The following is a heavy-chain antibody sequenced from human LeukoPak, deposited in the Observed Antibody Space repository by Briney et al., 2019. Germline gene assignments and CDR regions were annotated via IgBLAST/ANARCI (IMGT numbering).Heavy chain of an antibody. CDR3: ARDGNAAAHYFDY. J-gene: IGHJ4*02. CDR1: GYTFTSYD. V-gene: IGHV1-8*03. CDR2: MNPNSGNT. D-gene: IGHD2-15*01. Sequence: ASVKVSCKASGYTFTSYDINWVRQATGQGLEWMGWMNPNSGNTGYAQKFQGRVTITRNTSMSTAYMELSSLRSEDTAVYYCARDGNAAAHYFDYWGQGTLVTVSS.